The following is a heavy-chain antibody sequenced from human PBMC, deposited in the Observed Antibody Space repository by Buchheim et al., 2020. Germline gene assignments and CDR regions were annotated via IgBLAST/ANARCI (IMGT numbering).Heavy chain of an antibody. CDR2: IFYTGGT. CDR1: GGSIKRYY. D-gene: IGHD2-8*01. J-gene: IGHJ4*02. CDR3: ATFTYGLGHDF. V-gene: IGHV4-59*01. Sequence: QVQLLESGPGRVKPSATLSLTCTVSGGSIKRYYWSWIRQPPGKRPEWIGYIFYTGGTNYTPSLKSRVSISVDPSKHQFSMRLNSVTAADTAVYYCATFTYGLGHDFWGQGTL.